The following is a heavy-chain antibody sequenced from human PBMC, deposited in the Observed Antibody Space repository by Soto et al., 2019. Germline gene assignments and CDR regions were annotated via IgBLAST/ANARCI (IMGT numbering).Heavy chain of an antibody. V-gene: IGHV3-23*01. CDR1: GFTFSGYA. CDR2: IHGGGTSA. D-gene: IGHD4-17*01. Sequence: EVQLLESGGDLVQPGRSLRLSCAASGFTFSGYAMSWFRQAPGKGLEWVSVIHGGGTSAYYADSVKGRFTISRDNSKNTLSLQMSRLRGEDTAVYYCATNRGRVTTSWHFAYWGQGTLVTVSS. J-gene: IGHJ4*02. CDR3: ATNRGRVTTSWHFAY.